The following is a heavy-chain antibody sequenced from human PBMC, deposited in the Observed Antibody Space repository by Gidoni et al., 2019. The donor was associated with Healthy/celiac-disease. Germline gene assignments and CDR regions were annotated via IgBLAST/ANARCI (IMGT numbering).Heavy chain of an antibody. D-gene: IGHD6-6*01. CDR1: GFTFHDYT. CDR2: ISWDGGST. J-gene: IGHJ4*02. V-gene: IGHV3-43*01. CDR3: AKSRHTAARGYFDY. Sequence: EVQLVESGGVVVQPGGSLRLYCAASGFTFHDYTIHWVRQAPGKGLEWVSLISWDGGSTYYADSVKGRFTISRDNSKNSLYLQMNSLRTEDTALYYCAKSRHTAARGYFDYWGQGTLVTVSS.